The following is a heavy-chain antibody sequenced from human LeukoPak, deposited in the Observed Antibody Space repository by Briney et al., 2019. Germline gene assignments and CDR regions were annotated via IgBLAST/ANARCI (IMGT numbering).Heavy chain of an antibody. D-gene: IGHD3-16*01. CDR3: ARVVVPAGGGVADY. CDR1: GYTFTDYY. Sequence: GASVKVSCKASGYTFTDYYMHWVRQAPGQGLEWMGWINSNSGGTNYAQKFQGRVTMTRDTSISTAYMELSSLRSDDTAVYYCARVVVPAGGGVADYWGQGTLVTVSS. V-gene: IGHV1-2*02. CDR2: INSNSGGT. J-gene: IGHJ4*02.